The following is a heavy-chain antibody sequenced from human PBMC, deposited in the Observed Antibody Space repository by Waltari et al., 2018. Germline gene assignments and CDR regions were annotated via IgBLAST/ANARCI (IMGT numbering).Heavy chain of an antibody. J-gene: IGHJ4*02. D-gene: IGHD3-10*01. CDR3: ASYIWGRRNFEY. V-gene: IGHV1-18*01. Sequence: QVQLVQSGAEVQKPGPSVKVSCKASGYTFTSYGISWLRQAPGQGLEWMGWISAYNGNTNYAQKLQGRVTMTTDTSTSTAYMELRSLRSDDTAVYYCASYIWGRRNFEYWGQGTLVTVSS. CDR1: GYTFTSYG. CDR2: ISAYNGNT.